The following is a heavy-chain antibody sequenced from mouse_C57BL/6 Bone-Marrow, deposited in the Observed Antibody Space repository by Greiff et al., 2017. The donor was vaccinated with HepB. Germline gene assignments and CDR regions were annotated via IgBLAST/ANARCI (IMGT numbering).Heavy chain of an antibody. V-gene: IGHV14-4*01. D-gene: IGHD1-1*01. Sequence: VKLQQSGAELVRPGASVKLSCTASGFNIKDDYMHWVKQRPEQGLEWIGWIDPENGDTEYASKFQGKATITADTSSNTAYLQLSSLTSEDTAVYYCTLITTKAMDYWGQGTSVTVSS. CDR3: TLITTKAMDY. J-gene: IGHJ4*01. CDR2: IDPENGDT. CDR1: GFNIKDDY.